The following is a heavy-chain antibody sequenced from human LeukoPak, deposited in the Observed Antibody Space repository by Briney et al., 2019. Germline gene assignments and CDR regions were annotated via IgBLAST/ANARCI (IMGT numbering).Heavy chain of an antibody. V-gene: IGHV3-66*01. CDR1: GFTVSSNY. Sequence: GGSLRLSCAASGFTVSSNYMSWVRQAPGKGLEWVSVIYSGGSTYYADSVKGRFTISRDNSKNTPYLQMNSLRAEDTAVYYCARGFLRQLARFDYWGQGTLVTVSS. J-gene: IGHJ4*02. CDR3: ARGFLRQLARFDY. CDR2: IYSGGST. D-gene: IGHD6-6*01.